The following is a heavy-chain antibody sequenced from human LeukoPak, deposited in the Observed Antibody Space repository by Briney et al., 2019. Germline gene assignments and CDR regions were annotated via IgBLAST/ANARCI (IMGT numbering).Heavy chain of an antibody. Sequence: GGSLRLSCAASGFTFSSYGMNWVRQAPGKGLEWVAVISYDGSNKYCADSVKGRFTISRDNSKNTLYLQMNSLRAEDTAVYYCASDDYVNYWGQGTLVTVSS. V-gene: IGHV3-30*03. CDR2: ISYDGSNK. CDR3: ASDDYVNY. J-gene: IGHJ4*02. D-gene: IGHD4-17*01. CDR1: GFTFSSYG.